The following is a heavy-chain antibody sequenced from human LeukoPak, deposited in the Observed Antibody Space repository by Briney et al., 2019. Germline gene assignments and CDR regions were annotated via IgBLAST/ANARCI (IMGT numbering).Heavy chain of an antibody. Sequence: ASVKVSCKASGGTFSRNAITWVRQAPGQGLEWMGWINPNSGGTNYAQKFQGRVTMTRDTSISTAYMELSRLRSDDTAVYYCAKRGEPGYYYYMDVWGKGTTVTVSS. D-gene: IGHD2-21*01. J-gene: IGHJ6*03. V-gene: IGHV1-2*02. CDR1: GGTFSRNA. CDR3: AKRGEPGYYYYMDV. CDR2: INPNSGGT.